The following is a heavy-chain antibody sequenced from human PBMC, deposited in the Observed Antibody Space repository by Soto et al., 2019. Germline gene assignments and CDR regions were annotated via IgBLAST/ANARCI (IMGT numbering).Heavy chain of an antibody. D-gene: IGHD3-9*01. V-gene: IGHV3-48*01. Sequence: PGGSLRLSCTVSGSIFSDYYMNWVRQAPGKGLEWVSYISSSSNTIYYADSVKGRFTISRDNAKNSLYLQMNSLRAEDTAVYYCARDNRLVGMYYDILTGYQSTPNWFDPWGQGTLVTVSS. CDR2: ISSSSNTI. CDR1: GSIFSDYY. CDR3: ARDNRLVGMYYDILTGYQSTPNWFDP. J-gene: IGHJ5*02.